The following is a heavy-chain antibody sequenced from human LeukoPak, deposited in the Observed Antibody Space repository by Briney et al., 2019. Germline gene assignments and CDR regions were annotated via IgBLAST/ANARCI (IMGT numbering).Heavy chain of an antibody. CDR3: ARAYSYGYLDYFDY. V-gene: IGHV3-20*04. CDR2: INWNGGST. J-gene: IGHJ4*02. D-gene: IGHD5-18*01. Sequence: GGSLRLSCAGSGFNFADYGISWVRQAPGKGLEWVSGINWNGGSTKYADPVKGRFSISRDNAENSLFLQMNILRDEDTALYYCARAYSYGYLDYFDYWGQGTLVTVSS. CDR1: GFNFADYG.